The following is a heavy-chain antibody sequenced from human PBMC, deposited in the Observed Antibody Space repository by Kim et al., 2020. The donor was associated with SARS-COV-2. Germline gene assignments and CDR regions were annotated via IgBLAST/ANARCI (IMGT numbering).Heavy chain of an antibody. J-gene: IGHJ6*02. CDR2: INTNTGNP. Sequence: ASVKVSCKASGYTFTSYAMNWVRQAPGQGLEWMGWINTNTGNPTYAQGFTGRFVFSLDTSVSTAYLQISSLKAEDTAVYYCARGGAAAGTSIYYYYGMDVWGQGTTVTVSS. CDR3: ARGGAAAGTSIYYYYGMDV. D-gene: IGHD6-13*01. CDR1: GYTFTSYA. V-gene: IGHV7-4-1*02.